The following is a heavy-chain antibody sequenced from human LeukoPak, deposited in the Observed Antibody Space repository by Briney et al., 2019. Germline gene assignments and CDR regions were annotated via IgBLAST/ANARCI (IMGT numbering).Heavy chain of an antibody. CDR3: AKDRNPTIFGLSADY. CDR1: GFTFSSYG. J-gene: IGHJ4*02. D-gene: IGHD3-3*01. Sequence: GGSLRLSCAASGFTFSSYGMHWVRQAPGKGLEWVAVIWYDGSNKYYADSAKGRFTISRDNSKNTLYLQMNSLRAEDTAVYYCAKDRNPTIFGLSADYWGQGTLVTVSS. V-gene: IGHV3-33*06. CDR2: IWYDGSNK.